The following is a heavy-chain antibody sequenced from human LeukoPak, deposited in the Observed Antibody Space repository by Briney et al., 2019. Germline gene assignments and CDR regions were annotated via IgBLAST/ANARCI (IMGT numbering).Heavy chain of an antibody. J-gene: IGHJ4*02. CDR3: ARVAKNSYGFGQ. Sequence: PGGSLSLFCAASGFVFSVYWIQWVPQAPGEGLVWVAHINEDGTSASHAGSVKGRFTTSRDNAKNTLYLQMNSLTVEDTGVYYCARVAKNSYGFGQWGKGSLVTVSS. V-gene: IGHV3-74*01. D-gene: IGHD5-18*01. CDR2: INEDGTSA. CDR1: GFVFSVYW.